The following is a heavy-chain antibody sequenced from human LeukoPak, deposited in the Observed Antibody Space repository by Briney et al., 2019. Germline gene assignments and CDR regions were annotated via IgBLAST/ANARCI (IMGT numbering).Heavy chain of an antibody. CDR2: ISYDGSNK. Sequence: GGSLRLSCAASGFTFSSYGMHWVRQALGKGLEWVAVISYDGSNKYYADSVKGRFTISRDNSKNTLYLQMNSLRAEDTAVYYCAKDSTLVWGQGTLVTVSS. CDR3: AKDSTLV. V-gene: IGHV3-30*18. J-gene: IGHJ4*02. D-gene: IGHD3-16*01. CDR1: GFTFSSYG.